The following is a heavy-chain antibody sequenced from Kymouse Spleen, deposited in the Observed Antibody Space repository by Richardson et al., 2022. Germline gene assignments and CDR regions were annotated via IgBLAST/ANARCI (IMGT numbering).Heavy chain of an antibody. CDR2: IWYDGSNK. J-gene: IGHJ4*02. CDR1: GFTFSSYG. D-gene: IGHD6-19*01. CDR3: ARDIAVAGIFDY. V-gene: IGHV3-33*01. Sequence: QVQLVESGGGVVQPGRSLRLSCAASGFTFSSYGMHWVRQAPGKGLEWVAVIWYDGSNKYYADSVKGRFTISRDNSKNTLYLQMNSLRAEDTAVYYCARDIAVAGIFDYWGQGTLVTVSS.